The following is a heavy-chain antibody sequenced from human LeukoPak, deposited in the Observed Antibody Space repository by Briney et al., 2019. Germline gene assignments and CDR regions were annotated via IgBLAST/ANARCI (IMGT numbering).Heavy chain of an antibody. Sequence: ASVKVSCKASGYTFTSYGISWVRQAPGQGLEWMGWISAYNGNTNYAQKLQGRVTMTTDTSTSTAYMELRSLRYDDTALYYCPRVVLVYALNWSDPWGQGTLVTVSS. J-gene: IGHJ5*02. CDR2: ISAYNGNT. D-gene: IGHD2-8*01. V-gene: IGHV1-18*01. CDR3: PRVVLVYALNWSDP. CDR1: GYTFTSYG.